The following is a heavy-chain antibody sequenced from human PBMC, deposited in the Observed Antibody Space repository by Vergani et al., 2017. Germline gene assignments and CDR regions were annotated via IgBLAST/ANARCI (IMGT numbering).Heavy chain of an antibody. CDR2: ISWNSGSI. J-gene: IGHJ4*02. CDR3: AKDRRNIAAADY. D-gene: IGHD6-13*01. CDR1: GFTFDDYA. Sequence: EVQLVESGGGLVQPGRSLRLSCAASGFTFDDYAMHWVRQAPGKGLEWVSGISWNSGSIGYADSVKGRFTISRDNAKNSLYLQMNSLRAEDTALYYCAKDRRNIAAADYWGQGTLVTVSS. V-gene: IGHV3-9*01.